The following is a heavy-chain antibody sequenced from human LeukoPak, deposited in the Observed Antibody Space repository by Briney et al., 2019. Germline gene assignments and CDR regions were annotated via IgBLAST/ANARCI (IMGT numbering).Heavy chain of an antibody. CDR3: ARAQGGTYCSGGSCYDY. V-gene: IGHV4-38-2*02. J-gene: IGHJ4*02. Sequence: SETLSLTCTVSGYSISSGYYWGWIRQPPGKGLEWIGSIYHSGSTYNNPSLKSRVTISVDTSKNQFSLKLSSVTAADTAVYYCARAQGGTYCSGGSCYDYWGQGTLVTVSS. CDR2: IYHSGST. D-gene: IGHD2-15*01. CDR1: GYSISSGYY.